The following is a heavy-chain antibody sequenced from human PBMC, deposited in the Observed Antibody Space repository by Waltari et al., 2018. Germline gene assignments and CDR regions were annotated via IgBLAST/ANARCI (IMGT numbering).Heavy chain of an antibody. D-gene: IGHD4-4*01. Sequence: QVQLQESGPGLVKPSETLSLTCTVSGGSISSYYWSWIRQPPGKGLAGFGYIYYSGGTNDNPSLKSRVTIAVDTSKNQFSLKLSSVTAADTAVYYCARVATVTSYYYYMDVWGKGTTVTVSS. J-gene: IGHJ6*03. CDR3: ARVATVTSYYYYMDV. V-gene: IGHV4-59*01. CDR1: GGSISSYY. CDR2: IYYSGGT.